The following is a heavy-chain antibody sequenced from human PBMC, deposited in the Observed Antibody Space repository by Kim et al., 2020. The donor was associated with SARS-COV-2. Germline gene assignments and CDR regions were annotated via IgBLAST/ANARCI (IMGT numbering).Heavy chain of an antibody. CDR3: ARGPLYGGPIDY. V-gene: IGHV4-34*01. J-gene: IGHJ4*02. CDR1: GGSFSGYY. Sequence: SETLSLTCAVYGGSFSGYYWSWIRQPPGKGLEWIGEINHSGSTNYNPSLKSRVTISVDTSKNQFSLKLSSVTAADTAVYYCARGPLYGGPIDYWGQGTLV. CDR2: INHSGST. D-gene: IGHD4-17*01.